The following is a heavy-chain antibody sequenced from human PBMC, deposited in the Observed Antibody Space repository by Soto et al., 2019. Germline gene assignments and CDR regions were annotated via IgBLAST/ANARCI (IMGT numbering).Heavy chain of an antibody. J-gene: IGHJ2*01. Sequence: QAQLVQSGAEVKKPGDSVKVSCKASGYTFSNYGISWVRQAPGQGLEWMGWITVYNAKTHYAEKFQGRVTMTTDKSTNTAYMELWTLTSDDTAAYYCTRAFSYGSYWYFDLWGRGTLVTVSS. D-gene: IGHD5-18*01. V-gene: IGHV1-18*01. CDR2: ITVYNAKT. CDR1: GYTFSNYG. CDR3: TRAFSYGSYWYFDL.